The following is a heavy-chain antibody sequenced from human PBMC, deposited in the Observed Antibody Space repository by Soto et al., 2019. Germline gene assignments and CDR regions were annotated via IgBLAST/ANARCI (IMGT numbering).Heavy chain of an antibody. CDR3: ARAKGDTAMVMYY. V-gene: IGHV4-59*01. CDR2: IYYSGST. J-gene: IGHJ4*02. CDR1: GGSISSYY. Sequence: TSETLSLTCTVSGGSISSYYWSWIRQPPGKGLEWIGYIYYSGSTNYNPSLKSRVTISVDTSKNQFSLKLSSVTAADTAVYYCARAKGDTAMVMYYWGQGTLVTVSS. D-gene: IGHD5-18*01.